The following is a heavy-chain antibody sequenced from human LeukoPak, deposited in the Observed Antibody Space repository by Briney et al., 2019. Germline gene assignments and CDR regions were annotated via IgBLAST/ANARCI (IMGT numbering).Heavy chain of an antibody. V-gene: IGHV4-59*12. CDR2: IYYSGST. J-gene: IGHJ4*02. CDR1: GGSISSYY. CDR3: ARDPFSYALYYFDY. D-gene: IGHD4-17*01. Sequence: PSETLSLTCTVSGGSISSYYWSWIRQPPGKGLEWIGYIYYSGSTNYNPSLKSRVTISVDTSKNQFSLKLSSVTAADTAVYYCARDPFSYALYYFDYWGQGTLVTVSS.